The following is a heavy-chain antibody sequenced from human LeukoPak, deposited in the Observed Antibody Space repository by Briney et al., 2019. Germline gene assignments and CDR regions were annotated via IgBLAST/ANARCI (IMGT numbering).Heavy chain of an antibody. CDR2: HSNGETT. CDR3: ARGYNHGKNRPLT. D-gene: IGHD5-18*01. J-gene: IGHJ5*02. V-gene: IGHV4-39*01. CDR1: VVSINVLTYL. Sequence: SETLSLTCTVSVVSINVLTYLWGWVRRHPGRGLEWIGTHSNGETTYYTPSRQSRATISLDTSKNQVSLRLTSVTAADTALYFCARGYNHGKNRPLTWGQGALLTVSS.